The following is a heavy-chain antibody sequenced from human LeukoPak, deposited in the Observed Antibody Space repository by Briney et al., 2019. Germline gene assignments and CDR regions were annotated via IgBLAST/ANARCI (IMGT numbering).Heavy chain of an antibody. CDR2: VYYSGST. CDR3: TRSSGYYGGDMDV. Sequence: SETLPLTCTVPSGSISSSGYYWGWIRQPPGKGLEWIGSVYYSGSTYYNPSLKSRVTISVDASKNQFSLKLGSVTAADTAIYYCTRSSGYYGGDMDVWGKGTTVTVSS. J-gene: IGHJ6*03. D-gene: IGHD3-22*01. V-gene: IGHV4-39*01. CDR1: SGSISSSGYY.